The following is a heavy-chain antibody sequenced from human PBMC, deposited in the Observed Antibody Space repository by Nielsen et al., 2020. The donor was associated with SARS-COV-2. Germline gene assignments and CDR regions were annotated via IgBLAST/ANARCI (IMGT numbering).Heavy chain of an antibody. CDR1: GGSVSSGSYY. D-gene: IGHD3-10*01. Sequence: SETLSLTCTVSGGSVSSGSYYWSWIRQPPGKGLEWIGYIYYSGSTNYNPSLKSRVTISVDTSKNQFSLKLSSVTAADTAVYYCARDGGYGSGSYYNSYYGMDVWGQGTTVTVSS. V-gene: IGHV4-61*01. CDR2: IYYSGST. CDR3: ARDGGYGSGSYYNSYYGMDV. J-gene: IGHJ6*02.